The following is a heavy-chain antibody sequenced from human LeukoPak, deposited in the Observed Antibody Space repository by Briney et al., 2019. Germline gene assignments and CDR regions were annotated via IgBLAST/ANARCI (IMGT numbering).Heavy chain of an antibody. CDR1: GGSISSSSYY. J-gene: IGHJ3*02. V-gene: IGHV4-39*07. CDR2: IYYSGST. CDR3: ARVTYSSSSMSVDAFDI. Sequence: SETLSLTCTVSGGSISSSSYYWGWIRQPPGKGLEWIGSIYYSGSTYYNPSLKSRVTISVDTSKNQFSLKLSSVTAADTAVYYCARVTYSSSSMSVDAFDIWGQGTMVTVSS. D-gene: IGHD6-6*01.